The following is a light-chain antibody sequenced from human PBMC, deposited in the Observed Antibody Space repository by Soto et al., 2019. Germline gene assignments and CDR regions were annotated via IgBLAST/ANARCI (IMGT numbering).Light chain of an antibody. V-gene: IGKV3-20*01. CDR3: HQYVRSPWT. Sequence: DIVLTQSTGPLSLSPGERATLSCRASQILSNSYLAWYQQKPGQAPRLLIYGASSRATGIPDRFSGSGSGTDFTLTISRLESEDFAVYYCHQYVRSPWTCGQGTKVDSK. CDR1: QILSNSY. CDR2: GAS. J-gene: IGKJ1*01.